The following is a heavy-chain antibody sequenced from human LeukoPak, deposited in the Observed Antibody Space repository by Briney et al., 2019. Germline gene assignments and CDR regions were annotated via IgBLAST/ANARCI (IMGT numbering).Heavy chain of an antibody. CDR2: IYTRGST. V-gene: IGHV4-61*02. J-gene: IGHJ4*02. CDR3: ARINYYDSSGYYPFDY. D-gene: IGHD3-22*01. CDR1: GGSISSGSYY. Sequence: SETLSLTCTVSGGSISSGSYYWSWIRQPAGKGLEWIGRIYTRGSTNYNPSLKSRVTISVDTSKNQFSLKLSSVTAADTAVYYCARINYYDSSGYYPFDYWGQGTLVTVSS.